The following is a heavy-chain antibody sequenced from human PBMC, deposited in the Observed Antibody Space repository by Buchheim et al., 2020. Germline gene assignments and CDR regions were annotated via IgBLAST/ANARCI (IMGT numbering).Heavy chain of an antibody. CDR3: ARFELETSSYYFDY. CDR2: IYYSGST. Sequence: QAQLQESGPGLVKPSETLSLTCTVSGGSVSSGSYYWSWIRQPPGKGLEWIGYIYYSGSTNYNPSLKSRVTISVDTSKNQFSLKLSSVTAADTAVYYCARFELETSSYYFDYWGQGTL. CDR1: GGSVSSGSYY. D-gene: IGHD1-1*01. J-gene: IGHJ4*02. V-gene: IGHV4-61*01.